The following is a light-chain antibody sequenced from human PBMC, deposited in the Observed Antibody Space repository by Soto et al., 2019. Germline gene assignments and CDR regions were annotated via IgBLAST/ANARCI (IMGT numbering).Light chain of an antibody. CDR2: GAS. J-gene: IGKJ1*01. CDR3: QQYDNWPPWT. CDR1: ESFGSN. V-gene: IGKV3-15*01. Sequence: ETVMTQSPATLSVSPGEKATLSCRASESFGSNLAWYQQKPGQAPRLLIYGASTRATGIPARFSGSGSGTEFTLTISSLQSEDVALYYCQQYDNWPPWTFGQGTKVEI.